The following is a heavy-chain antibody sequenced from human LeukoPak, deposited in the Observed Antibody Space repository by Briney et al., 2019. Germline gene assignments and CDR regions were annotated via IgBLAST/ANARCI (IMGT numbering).Heavy chain of an antibody. CDR2: INPSGGST. CDR3: ASWTTVMYYFDY. D-gene: IGHD4-11*01. J-gene: IGHJ4*02. Sequence: GASVKVSCKASGYTFTSYYMHWVRQAPGQGLEWMGIINPSGGSTSYAQKFQGRVTMTRDTSTSTVYMELSSLRSEDTAVYYCASWTTVMYYFDYWGQGTLVTVSS. V-gene: IGHV1-46*03. CDR1: GYTFTSYY.